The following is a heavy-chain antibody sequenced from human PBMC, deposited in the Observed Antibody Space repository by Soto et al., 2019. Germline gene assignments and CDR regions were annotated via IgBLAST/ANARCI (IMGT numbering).Heavy chain of an antibody. CDR3: ARGGGNPASTNDF. J-gene: IGHJ4*02. CDR1: RGSFSYFH. CDR2: IHSSGST. Sequence: QVQLQQWGGGLLKPSETLSLTCGLHRGSFSYFHWSWIRQPPGKGLEWIGEIHSSGSTNYNPSLRSGVTMSIDTSAVQFSLTLYSVTAADTAVYYCARGGGNPASTNDFWGQGALVTVSS. V-gene: IGHV4-34*01. D-gene: IGHD3-16*01.